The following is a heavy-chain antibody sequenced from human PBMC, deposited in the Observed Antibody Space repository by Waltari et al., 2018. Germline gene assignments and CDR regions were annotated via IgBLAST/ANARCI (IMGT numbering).Heavy chain of an antibody. CDR2: IRYDGSNK. Sequence: QVQLVESGGGVVRPGGALRLSCAASGFTFSSYGMHWVRQAPGKGLEWVAFIRYDGSNKYYADSVKGRFTISRDNSKNTLYLQMNSLRAEDTAVYYCAKKSGSYYAFDIWGQGTMVTVSS. CDR1: GFTFSSYG. CDR3: AKKSGSYYAFDI. V-gene: IGHV3-30*02. J-gene: IGHJ3*02. D-gene: IGHD1-26*01.